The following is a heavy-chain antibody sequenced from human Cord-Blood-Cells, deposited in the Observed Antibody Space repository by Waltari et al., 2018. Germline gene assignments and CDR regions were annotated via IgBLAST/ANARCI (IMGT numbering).Heavy chain of an antibody. Sequence: EVQLLESGGGLVQPGGYLRLSCAASGFTFSSHALSWVRHAEGKGLVWVSAISGSGGSTYYADSVKGRFTISRDNSKNTLYLQMNSLRAEDTAVYYCAKEDGYYDSSGYYYYWGQGTLVTVSS. V-gene: IGHV3-23*01. CDR3: AKEDGYYDSSGYYYY. D-gene: IGHD3-22*01. CDR2: ISGSGGST. CDR1: GFTFSSHA. J-gene: IGHJ4*02.